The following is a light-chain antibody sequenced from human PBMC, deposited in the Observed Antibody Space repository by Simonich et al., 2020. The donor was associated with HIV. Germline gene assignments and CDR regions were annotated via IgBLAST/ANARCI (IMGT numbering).Light chain of an antibody. CDR1: QGISSF. J-gene: IGKJ4*01. CDR2: AAS. Sequence: DIQLTKSPSFLSASVGDRVTVTCRASQGISSFLAWYQQKPGKAPKLLIYAASTLQSGVPSRFSGSGSGTEFTLTISSLQPADFATYYCQQLNSYPTFGGGTKVEIK. V-gene: IGKV1-9*01. CDR3: QQLNSYPT.